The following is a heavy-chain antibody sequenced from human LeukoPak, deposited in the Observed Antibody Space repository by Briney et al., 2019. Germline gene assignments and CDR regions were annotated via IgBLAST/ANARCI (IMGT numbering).Heavy chain of an antibody. V-gene: IGHV4-38-2*01. D-gene: IGHD5-18*01. Sequence: PSETLSLTCAVSGYSICNGYYGGWIRQPPGKGLEWIGSIYPSGITYYNPSLKSRVTISIDTSKNQFSLRLTSVTAADTAVYYCTRGRRGGYNYDAIDYWGPGILVTASS. J-gene: IGHJ4*02. CDR1: GYSICNGYY. CDR2: IYPSGIT. CDR3: TRGRRGGYNYDAIDY.